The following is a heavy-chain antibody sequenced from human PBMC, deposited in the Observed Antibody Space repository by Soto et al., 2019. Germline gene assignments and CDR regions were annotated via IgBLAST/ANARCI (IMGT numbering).Heavy chain of an antibody. CDR2: IVGGRGST. V-gene: IGHV1-58*01. CDR3: AADWSNRPFDF. D-gene: IGHD3-3*01. J-gene: IGHJ4*02. CDR1: GFTLTSAD. Sequence: QMQLVQSGPEVKKPGTSVKVSCKASGFTLTSADVQWVRQTRGQRLEWIGWIVGGRGSTNYVQQFKGRLAITRDMSTSTVYMELSSLRSEDTAVYYCAADWSNRPFDFWGQGTLVTVSS.